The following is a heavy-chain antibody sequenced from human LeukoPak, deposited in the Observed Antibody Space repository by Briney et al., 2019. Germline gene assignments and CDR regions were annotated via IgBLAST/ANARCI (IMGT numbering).Heavy chain of an antibody. Sequence: PGRSLRLSCAASGFTFDDYAMHWVRQAPGKGLEWVSGISWNSGSIGYADSVKGRFTISRDNAKNSLYLQMNSLRAEDTALYYCAREGDIVLMVYAHFDYWGQGTLVTVSS. D-gene: IGHD2-8*01. CDR3: AREGDIVLMVYAHFDY. V-gene: IGHV3-9*01. J-gene: IGHJ4*02. CDR1: GFTFDDYA. CDR2: ISWNSGSI.